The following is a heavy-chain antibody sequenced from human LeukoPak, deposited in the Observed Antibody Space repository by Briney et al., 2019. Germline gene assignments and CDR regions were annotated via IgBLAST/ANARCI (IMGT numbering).Heavy chain of an antibody. CDR2: IYYSGIT. D-gene: IGHD6-13*01. CDR1: GGSISSYY. CDR3: ARGITAAGPFDY. Sequence: PSETLSLTCTVSGGSISSYYWSWIRQPPGKGLEYIGYIYYSGITNYNPSLKSRVTMSVDTSKNQFSLKLSSVTAADTAVYYCARGITAAGPFDYWGQGTLVTVSS. J-gene: IGHJ4*02. V-gene: IGHV4-59*01.